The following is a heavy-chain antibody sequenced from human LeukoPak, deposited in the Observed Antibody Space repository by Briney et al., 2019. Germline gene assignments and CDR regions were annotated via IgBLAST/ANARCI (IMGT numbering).Heavy chain of an antibody. D-gene: IGHD2-2*01. CDR3: ARDSIGYCSSTSCYGDGYYYYYYMDV. CDR1: GFTFSSYS. V-gene: IGHV3-21*01. J-gene: IGHJ6*03. Sequence: GGSLRLSCAASGFTFSSYSMNWVRQAPGKGLEWVSSISSSSSYIYYADSVKGRFTISRDNAKNSLYLQMYSLRAEDTAVYYCARDSIGYCSSTSCYGDGYYYYYYMDVWGKGTTVTVSS. CDR2: ISSSSSYI.